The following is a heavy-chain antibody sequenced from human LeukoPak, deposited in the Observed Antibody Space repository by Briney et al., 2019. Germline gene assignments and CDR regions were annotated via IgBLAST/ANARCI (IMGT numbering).Heavy chain of an antibody. D-gene: IGHD6-13*01. CDR2: ISGSGGST. CDR3: AKNLAVAGLTYYQH. CDR1: GFTFSSYA. Sequence: TGGSLRLSCAASGFTFSSYAMSWVRQAPGKGLEWVSAISGSGGSTYYADSMKGRFTISRDNSKNTLYLQINSLAAEDTAVYYCAKNLAVAGLTYYQHWGQGTLVTVSS. V-gene: IGHV3-23*01. J-gene: IGHJ1*01.